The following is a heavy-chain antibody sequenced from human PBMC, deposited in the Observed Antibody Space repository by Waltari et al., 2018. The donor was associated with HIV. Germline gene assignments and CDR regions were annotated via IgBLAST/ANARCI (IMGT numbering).Heavy chain of an antibody. J-gene: IGHJ4*02. D-gene: IGHD3-3*01. CDR1: GGPISSYY. V-gene: IGHV4-59*01. CDR3: ARGGLRFPEDY. CDR2: IYYSGST. Sequence: QVQLQESGPGLVKPSETLSRIRTVSGGPISSYYWSWIRQAPGKGLEWIGYIYYSGSTNYNPSLKSRVTISVDTSKNQFSLKLNSMTAADTAVYYCARGGLRFPEDYWGQGTLVTVSS.